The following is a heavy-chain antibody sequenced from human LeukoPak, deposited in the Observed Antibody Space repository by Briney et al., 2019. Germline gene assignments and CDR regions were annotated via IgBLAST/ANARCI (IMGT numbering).Heavy chain of an antibody. J-gene: IGHJ5*02. CDR1: GYTFTDYY. CDR2: VDPEDGET. D-gene: IGHD6-19*01. Sequence: ASVKVSCKVSGYTFTDYYMHWVQQAPGKGLEWMGLVDPEDGETIYAEEFQGRVTITADTSTDTAYMELSSLRSEDTAVYYCATGRIAVAGTSWFDPWGQGTLVTVSS. CDR3: ATGRIAVAGTSWFDP. V-gene: IGHV1-69-2*01.